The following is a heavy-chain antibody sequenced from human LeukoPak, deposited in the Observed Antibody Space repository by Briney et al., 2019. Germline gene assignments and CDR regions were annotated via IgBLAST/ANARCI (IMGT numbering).Heavy chain of an antibody. Sequence: SGPALVKPTQTLTLTCTFSGFSLSTSGICVSWIRQPPGKGLEWIGYIHYSGSTNYNPSLKSRVTISVDTSKNQFSLKLSSVTAADTAVYYCARTSEGGYTYGYFYYYYMDVWGKGTTVTISS. CDR3: ARTSEGGYTYGYFYYYYMDV. J-gene: IGHJ6*03. CDR2: IHYSGST. D-gene: IGHD5-18*01. V-gene: IGHV4-61*08. CDR1: GFSLSTSGIC.